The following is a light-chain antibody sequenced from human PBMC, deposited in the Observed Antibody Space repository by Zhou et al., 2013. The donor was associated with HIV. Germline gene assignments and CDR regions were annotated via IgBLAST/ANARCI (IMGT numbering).Light chain of an antibody. CDR2: DAS. V-gene: IGKV1-33*01. J-gene: IGKJ3*01. Sequence: DIQMTQSPSSLSASVGDRVTITCQASQDISNYLNWYQQKPGKAPKLLIYDASNLAAGVPSRFSGSGSGTDFTFTYKQSAASKNVATYYCQQYDNRPRPTF. CDR3: QQYDNRPRPT. CDR1: QDISNY.